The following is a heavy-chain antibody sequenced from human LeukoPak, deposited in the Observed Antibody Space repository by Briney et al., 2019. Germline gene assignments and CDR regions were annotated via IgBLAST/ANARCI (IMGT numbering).Heavy chain of an antibody. CDR2: IYYSGST. Sequence: PSETLSLTCTVSGGSISSYYWSWIRQPPGKGLEWIGYIYYSGSTNYNPFLKSRVTISVDTSKNQFSLKLSSVTAADRAVYYCARHEAEWELLLDYWGEGTLDSVSS. D-gene: IGHD1-26*01. CDR3: ARHEAEWELLLDY. CDR1: GGSISSYY. J-gene: IGHJ4*02. V-gene: IGHV4-59*08.